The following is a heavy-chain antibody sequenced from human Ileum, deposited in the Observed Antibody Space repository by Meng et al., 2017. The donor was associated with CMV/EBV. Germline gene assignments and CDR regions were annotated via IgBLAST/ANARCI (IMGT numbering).Heavy chain of an antibody. V-gene: IGHV6-1*01. CDR1: VSSNSDS. D-gene: IGHD2-15*01. CDR2: TYYRSKWYN. CDR3: AREPGGYYYYYGMDV. Sequence: VSSNSDSWNWIRQSPSRGLEWLGRTYYRSKWYNDYAVSVKSRITINPDTSKNQFSLQLNSVTPEDTAVYYCAREPGGYYYYYGMDVWGQGTTVTVSS. J-gene: IGHJ6*02.